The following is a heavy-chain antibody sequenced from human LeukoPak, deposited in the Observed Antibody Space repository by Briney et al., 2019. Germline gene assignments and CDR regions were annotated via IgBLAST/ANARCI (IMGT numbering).Heavy chain of an antibody. V-gene: IGHV4-34*01. D-gene: IGHD6-13*01. CDR3: ARRGYSSSWYYFDY. CDR2: INHSGST. J-gene: IGHJ4*02. CDR1: SGSFSGYY. Sequence: PSETLSLTCAVYSGSFSGYYWSWIRQPPGKGLEWIGGINHSGSTNYNPSLKSRVTISVDTSKNQFSLKLSSVTAADTAVYYCARRGYSSSWYYFDYWGQGTLVTVSS.